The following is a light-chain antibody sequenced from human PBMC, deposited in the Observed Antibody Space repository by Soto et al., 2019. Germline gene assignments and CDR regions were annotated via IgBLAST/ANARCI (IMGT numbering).Light chain of an antibody. Sequence: EIVMTQSPGTLSVSPGERATLSCGASESVSSNYLAWYQQRPGQAPRLLMYGAFIRATGIPDRISGSGSGTDFTVTISRLEPEDFAVYYCQYYGGYYGSSPRYTFGQGTQL. CDR3: QYYGGYYGSSPRYT. V-gene: IGKV3-20*01. J-gene: IGKJ2*01. CDR2: GAF. CDR1: ESVSSNY.